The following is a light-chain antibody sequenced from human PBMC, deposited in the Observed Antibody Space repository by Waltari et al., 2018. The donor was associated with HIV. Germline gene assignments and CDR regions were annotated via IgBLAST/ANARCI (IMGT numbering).Light chain of an antibody. J-gene: IGKJ1*01. CDR1: QSISSN. CDR2: GAS. V-gene: IGKV3-15*01. Sequence: EIVMMQSPATLSVSPGERATLSCRASQSISSNLAWYQQKPGQAPRLLIYGASTRATGIPARFSGSGSGTEFTLTISSLQSEDFALYYCQHYNNWPPWTFGQGTKVEIK. CDR3: QHYNNWPPWT.